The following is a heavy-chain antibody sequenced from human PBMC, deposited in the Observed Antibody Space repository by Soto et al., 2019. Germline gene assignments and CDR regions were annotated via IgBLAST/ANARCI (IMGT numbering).Heavy chain of an antibody. CDR2: IYYSGST. Sequence: SETLSLTCTVSGGSISSYYWSWIRQPPGKGLEWIGSIYYSGSTYYNPSLKSRVTISVDTSKNQFSLKLSSVTAADTAVYYCARHTPAISISDHWGQGTLVTVS. CDR1: GGSISSYY. D-gene: IGHD2-15*01. CDR3: ARHTPAISISDH. J-gene: IGHJ4*02. V-gene: IGHV4-39*01.